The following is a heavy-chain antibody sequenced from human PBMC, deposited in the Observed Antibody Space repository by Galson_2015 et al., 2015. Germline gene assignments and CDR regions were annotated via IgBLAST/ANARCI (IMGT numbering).Heavy chain of an antibody. V-gene: IGHV6-1*01. CDR2: TYYRSKWYN. J-gene: IGHJ4*02. Sequence: CAISGDSVSANSVSWNWIRQSPSRGLEWLGRTYYRSKWYNDYAESVKSQITINPDTSKNHFSLRLNSVTPEDTGVYYCARGRVADYDYWDQGTTVTVSS. CDR3: ARGRVADYDY. CDR1: GDSVSANSVS.